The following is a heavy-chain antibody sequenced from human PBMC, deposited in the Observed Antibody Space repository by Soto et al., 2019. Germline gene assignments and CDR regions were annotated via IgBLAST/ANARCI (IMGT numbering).Heavy chain of an antibody. J-gene: IGHJ4*02. CDR2: ISYDGSNK. Sequence: GGSLRLSCAASGFTFSSYGMHWVRQAPGKGLEWVAVISYDGSNKYYADSVKGRFTISRDNSKNTLYLQMNSLRAEDTAVYYCAKDIRGWEPRPKNYWGQGTLVTVSS. CDR3: AKDIRGWEPRPKNY. CDR1: GFTFSSYG. V-gene: IGHV3-30*18. D-gene: IGHD1-26*01.